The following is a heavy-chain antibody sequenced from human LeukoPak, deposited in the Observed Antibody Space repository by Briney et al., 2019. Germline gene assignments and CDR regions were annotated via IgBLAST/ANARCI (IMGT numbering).Heavy chain of an antibody. CDR2: INGESTFK. V-gene: IGHV3-21*01. CDR1: GFSLSSPG. Sequence: RSGGSLRLSCTASGFSLSSPGMNWVRQAPGKGLEWVSSINGESTFKVYADSVKGRFTISRDNAKNSLYLQMDSLRAEDTAVYYCAKYQTGTWTSYDSSDIWGQGTLVTVSS. J-gene: IGHJ3*02. D-gene: IGHD1-7*01. CDR3: AKYQTGTWTSYDSSDI.